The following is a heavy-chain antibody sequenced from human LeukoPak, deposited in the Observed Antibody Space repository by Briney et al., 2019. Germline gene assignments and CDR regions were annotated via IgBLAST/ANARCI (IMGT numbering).Heavy chain of an antibody. CDR3: AKDSKVFFWSGYYPY. J-gene: IGHJ4*02. V-gene: IGHV3-23*01. Sequence: GGSLRLSCAASGFTFSSYSMNWIRLAPGKGLEWGSAISGSGGSTNYADSVKGRFTISRDNSKNTLYLQMNSLRAEDTAVYYCAKDSKVFFWSGYYPYWGQGTLVTVSS. CDR1: GFTFSSYS. D-gene: IGHD3-3*01. CDR2: ISGSGGST.